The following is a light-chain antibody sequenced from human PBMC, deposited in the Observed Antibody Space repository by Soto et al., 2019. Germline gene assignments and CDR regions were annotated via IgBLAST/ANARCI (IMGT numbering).Light chain of an antibody. V-gene: IGKV3-11*01. CDR1: QSVRSL. CDR3: QQRSNWPLT. Sequence: EIVLTQSPDTLSLSPGEGATLSCRASQSVRSLLAWYQQKRGQAPRLLIYAASNMATGVPARFSGSGSGTDFTLTISSLEPEDFAAYYCQQRSNWPLTFGGGTKVEI. CDR2: AAS. J-gene: IGKJ4*01.